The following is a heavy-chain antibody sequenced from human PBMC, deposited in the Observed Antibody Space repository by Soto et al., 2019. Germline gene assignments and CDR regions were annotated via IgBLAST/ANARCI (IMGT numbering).Heavy chain of an antibody. Sequence: QVQLVQSGAEVKKPGASVKVSCKASGYTFTSYAMHWVRQAPGQRLEWMGWINAGNGNTKYSQKFQGRITITRDTSASTAYMELSSLRSEDTAVYYCARGTYSGWYYHDWFDYWGQGTLVTVSS. D-gene: IGHD6-19*01. CDR3: ARGTYSGWYYHDWFDY. CDR2: INAGNGNT. J-gene: IGHJ4*02. V-gene: IGHV1-3*01. CDR1: GYTFTSYA.